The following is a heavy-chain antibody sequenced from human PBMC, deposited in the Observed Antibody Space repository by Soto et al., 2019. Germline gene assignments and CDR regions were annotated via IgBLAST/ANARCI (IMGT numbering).Heavy chain of an antibody. CDR1: GFTFNNFG. V-gene: IGHV3-23*01. CDR3: AKVPRGISLPPQGN. J-gene: IGHJ4*02. D-gene: IGHD6-13*01. Sequence: PGGSLRLSCAASGFTFNNFGMSWVRQAPGKGLECVSAVSGSGGSTYYADSVKGRFTISRDNSKQMVYLQMNSLGAEDTAIYYCAKVPRGISLPPQGNWGQGTLVTVSS. CDR2: VSGSGGST.